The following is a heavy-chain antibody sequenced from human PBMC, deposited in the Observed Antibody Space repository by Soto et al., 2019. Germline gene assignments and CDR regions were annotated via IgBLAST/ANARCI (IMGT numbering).Heavy chain of an antibody. Sequence: GGSLRLSCAASGFTFNDYALHWVRQAPGKGLEWVSGISWNSGSIGYADSVKGRFTISRDNAKNSLYLQMNSLRAEDTAVYYCARDGITGTDWGQGTLVTVSS. CDR3: ARDGITGTD. V-gene: IGHV3-9*01. J-gene: IGHJ4*02. CDR2: ISWNSGSI. D-gene: IGHD1-20*01. CDR1: GFTFNDYA.